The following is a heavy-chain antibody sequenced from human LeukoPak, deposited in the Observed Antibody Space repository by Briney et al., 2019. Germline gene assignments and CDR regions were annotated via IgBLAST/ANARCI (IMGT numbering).Heavy chain of an antibody. CDR2: IKQDGSEK. J-gene: IGHJ5*02. D-gene: IGHD3-22*01. CDR3: ARVMMIGEIDP. CDR1: GFTFSSYA. Sequence: PGGSLRLSCAASGFTFSSYAMSCVRQAPGKGLGWVANIKQDGSEKYYVDSGKGRFTISRDNAKNSLYLQMNSVRAEETAVYYCARVMMIGEIDPWGQGTLVTVSS. V-gene: IGHV3-7*01.